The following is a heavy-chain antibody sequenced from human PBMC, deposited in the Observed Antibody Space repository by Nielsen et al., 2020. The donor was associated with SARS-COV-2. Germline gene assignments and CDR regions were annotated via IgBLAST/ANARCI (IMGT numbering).Heavy chain of an antibody. J-gene: IGHJ3*01. V-gene: IGHV4-34*01. CDR3: ARAPDVDVLTGDYPDGFDF. Sequence: SETLSLTCAAYGVSFSGYCWTWIRQSPGKGLEWIGEISYSGITNYNPSLTSRVTLSVDTSKNQFSLKMRSVTAADTAVYYCARAPDVDVLTGDYPDGFDFWGQGTRVTVS. D-gene: IGHD3-9*01. CDR1: GVSFSGYC. CDR2: ISYSGIT.